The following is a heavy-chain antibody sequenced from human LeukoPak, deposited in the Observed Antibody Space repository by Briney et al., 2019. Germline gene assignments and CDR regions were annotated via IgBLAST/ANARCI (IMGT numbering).Heavy chain of an antibody. CDR2: IIPIFGTA. V-gene: IGHV1-69*13. Sequence: SVKVSCKASGGTFSSYAISWVRQAPGQGLEWMGGIIPIFGTANYAQKFQGRVTITADESTSTAYMELSSLRSEDTAVYYCASWLYYHDSSGYYISWGQGTLVTVSS. J-gene: IGHJ4*02. D-gene: IGHD3-22*01. CDR3: ASWLYYHDSSGYYIS. CDR1: GGTFSSYA.